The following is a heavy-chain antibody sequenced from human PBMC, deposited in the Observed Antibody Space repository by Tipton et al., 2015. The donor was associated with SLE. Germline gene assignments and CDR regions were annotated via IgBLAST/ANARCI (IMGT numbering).Heavy chain of an antibody. V-gene: IGHV4-59*10. CDR3: AGRGRMMAVAVRHAFDI. D-gene: IGHD6-19*01. CDR2: MYTSGST. J-gene: IGHJ3*02. CDR1: GGSFSGYY. Sequence: TLSLTCAVYGGSFSGYYWSWIRQPAGRGLEWIGRMYTSGSTNYNPSLKSRVTISMDTSKNQFSLKVNSVTAADTAVYYCAGRGRMMAVAVRHAFDIWGQGTTVTVSS.